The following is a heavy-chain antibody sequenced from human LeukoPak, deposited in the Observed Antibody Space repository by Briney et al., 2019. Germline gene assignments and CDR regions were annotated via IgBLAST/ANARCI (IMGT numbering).Heavy chain of an antibody. D-gene: IGHD6-19*01. CDR2: INHSGST. Sequence: ASETLSLTCAVYGGSFSDYYWSWIRQSPGEGLEWVGEINHSGSTNYNPSLKSRVTISLDTPKNQFSLRLTSVTAADTALYFCARARESRNSGWSLALYYFDNWGQGTLVTVSS. CDR3: ARARESRNSGWSLALYYFDN. V-gene: IGHV4-34*01. CDR1: GGSFSDYY. J-gene: IGHJ4*02.